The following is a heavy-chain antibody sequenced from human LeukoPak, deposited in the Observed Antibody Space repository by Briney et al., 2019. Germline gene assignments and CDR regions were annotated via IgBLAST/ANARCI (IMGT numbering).Heavy chain of an antibody. D-gene: IGHD6-13*01. Sequence: ASVKVSCSASGSTFTGYYMHWVRQAPGQGLQWMGWTNPNSGGTNYRQKFQGRVTMTRYTSISTDYMELSRLRSDDTAVYYCARDVAGYSSRWYYFDNWGQGTLVTVSS. J-gene: IGHJ4*02. V-gene: IGHV1-2*02. CDR1: GSTFTGYY. CDR3: ARDVAGYSSRWYYFDN. CDR2: TNPNSGGT.